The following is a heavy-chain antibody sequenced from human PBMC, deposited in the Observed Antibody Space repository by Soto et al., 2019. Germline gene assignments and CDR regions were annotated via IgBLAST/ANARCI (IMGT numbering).Heavy chain of an antibody. J-gene: IGHJ4*02. D-gene: IGHD3-10*01. V-gene: IGHV1-2*02. CDR1: GYTLTDCY. CDR2: INPTSAGA. Sequence: ASVKVSCKASGYTLTDCYMHWVRQAPGQGLEWMGWINPTSAGAYYARKFQGRVTMTRDTSINTAYMELSSLSSDDTAVYYCARGPPYYGAVYADHWGQGTLVTVSS. CDR3: ARGPPYYGAVYADH.